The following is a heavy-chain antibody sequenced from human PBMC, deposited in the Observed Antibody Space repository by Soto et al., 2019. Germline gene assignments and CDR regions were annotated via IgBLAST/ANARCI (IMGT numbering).Heavy chain of an antibody. CDR2: IYYDGST. D-gene: IGHD6-13*01. CDR1: GASVGSSSFY. CDR3: ARHKDSRPRRIDY. J-gene: IGHJ4*02. Sequence: PSETLSLTCTVSGASVGSSSFYWGWVRQPPGKGLESIANIYYDGSTYYDPSLKSRVTISIDTSKNQFSLNLRSATAADTAVYYCARHKDSRPRRIDYWGQGTLVTVSS. V-gene: IGHV4-39*01.